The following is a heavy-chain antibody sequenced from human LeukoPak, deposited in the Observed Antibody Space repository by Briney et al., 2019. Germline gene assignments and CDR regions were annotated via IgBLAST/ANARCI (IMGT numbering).Heavy chain of an antibody. CDR2: IYSGGHT. D-gene: IGHD3-9*01. CDR1: GFTVTSSY. CDR3: ARWGSGYYNLDY. V-gene: IGHV3-53*01. Sequence: PGGSLRLSCAASGFTVTSSYMSWVRQAPGKGLEWVSVIYSGGHTDYADSVKGRFTISRDNAKNSLYLQMNSLRAEDTAVYYCARWGSGYYNLDYWGQGTLVTVSS. J-gene: IGHJ4*02.